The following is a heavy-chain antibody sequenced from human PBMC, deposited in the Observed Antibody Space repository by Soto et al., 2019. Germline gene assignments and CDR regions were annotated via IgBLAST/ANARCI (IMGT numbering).Heavy chain of an antibody. V-gene: IGHV1-46*04. CDR3: ARDNSAANGVLDH. CDR2: INPSARSA. Sequence: ASVKVSCKASGYTFTSYYLHWVRQAPGQGLEWVGMINPSARSASYAQKLRGRLTMDRDTSTTTVYMELSRLTFEDTAVYFCARDNSAANGVLDHWGQGTLVTVSS. D-gene: IGHD1-1*01. J-gene: IGHJ4*02. CDR1: GYTFTSYY.